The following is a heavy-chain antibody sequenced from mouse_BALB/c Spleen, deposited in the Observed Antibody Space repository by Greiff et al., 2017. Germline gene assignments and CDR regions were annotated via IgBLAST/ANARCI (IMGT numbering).Heavy chain of an antibody. D-gene: IGHD2-14*01. J-gene: IGHJ4*01. Sequence: EVQGVESGPELVKPGASVKVSCKASGYAFTSYNMYWVKQSHGKSLEWIGYIDPYNGGTSYNQKFKGKATLTVDKSSSTAYMHLNSLTSEDSAVYYCARRGYYRYDGVDYWGQGTSVTVSS. CDR2: IDPYNGGT. CDR1: GYAFTSYN. CDR3: ARRGYYRYDGVDY. V-gene: IGHV1S135*01.